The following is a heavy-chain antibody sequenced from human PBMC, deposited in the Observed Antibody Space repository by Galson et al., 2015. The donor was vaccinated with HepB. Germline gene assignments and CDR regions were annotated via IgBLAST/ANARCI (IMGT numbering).Heavy chain of an antibody. CDR2: ISAYNGNT. V-gene: IGHV1-18*01. D-gene: IGHD6-13*01. J-gene: IGHJ6*02. CDR3: ARVLRTSSSWYGGRYYGMDV. Sequence: SVKVSCKASGYTFSRYGISWVRQAPGQGLEWMGWISAYNGNTNYAQKLQGRVTMTTDTSTSTAYMELRSLRSDDTAVYYCARVLRTSSSWYGGRYYGMDVWGQGTTVTVSS. CDR1: GYTFSRYG.